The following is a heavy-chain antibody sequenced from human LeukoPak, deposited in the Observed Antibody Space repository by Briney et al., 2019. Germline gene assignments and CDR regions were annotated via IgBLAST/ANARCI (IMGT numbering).Heavy chain of an antibody. V-gene: IGHV5-51*01. CDR1: GYSFTSYW. J-gene: IGHJ4*02. Sequence: GESLKISCKGSGYSFTSYWIGWVRQMPGKGLEWMGMIYPGDSDTRYSPSFQGQVTISADKSISTAYLQWSSLKASDTAMYYCARRGGEYCSSTSCYDDYWGQGTLVTVSS. CDR3: ARRGGEYCSSTSCYDDY. CDR2: IYPGDSDT. D-gene: IGHD2-2*01.